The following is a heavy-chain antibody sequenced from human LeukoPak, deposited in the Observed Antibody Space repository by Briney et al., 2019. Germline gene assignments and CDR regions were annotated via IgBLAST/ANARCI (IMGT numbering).Heavy chain of an antibody. Sequence: SETLSLTCTVSGGSISSYYWSWIRQPAGKGLEWIGRIYTSGSTNYNPSPKSRVTMSVDTSKNQFSLKLSSVTAADTAVYYCARESKGYSSGWYPYWGQGTLVTVSS. V-gene: IGHV4-4*07. CDR2: IYTSGST. D-gene: IGHD6-19*01. J-gene: IGHJ4*02. CDR3: ARESKGYSSGWYPY. CDR1: GGSISSYY.